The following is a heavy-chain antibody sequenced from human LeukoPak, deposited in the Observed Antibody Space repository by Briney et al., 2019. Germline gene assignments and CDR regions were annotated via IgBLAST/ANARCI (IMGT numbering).Heavy chain of an antibody. CDR3: ARHGTVTTLFDY. D-gene: IGHD4-17*01. V-gene: IGHV4-39*01. CDR1: GGSISSSSYY. CDR2: IYYSGST. J-gene: IGHJ4*02. Sequence: SETLSLICTVSGGSISSSSYYWGWIRQPPGKGLEWIGSIYYSGSTYYNPSLKSRVTISVDTSKNQFSLKLSSVTAADTAVYYCARHGTVTTLFDYWGQGTLVTVSS.